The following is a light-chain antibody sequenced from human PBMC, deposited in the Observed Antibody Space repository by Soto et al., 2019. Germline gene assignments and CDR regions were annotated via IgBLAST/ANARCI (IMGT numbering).Light chain of an antibody. Sequence: DIQMTRSPSSLSASVVHRVIITCRASQGISQYVSWYQQKPGKAPRLLIYAATVLQGGVPSRFSGTGSATKFTLTISSLQPDDFATYYCQQYNSYYRTFGQGTKVDIK. J-gene: IGKJ1*01. CDR1: QGISQY. CDR3: QQYNSYYRT. CDR2: AAT. V-gene: IGKV1-9*01.